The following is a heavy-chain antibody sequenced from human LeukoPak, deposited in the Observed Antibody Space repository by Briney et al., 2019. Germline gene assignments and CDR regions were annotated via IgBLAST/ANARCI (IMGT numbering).Heavy chain of an antibody. CDR3: ASPSPRHYYDSSGYSCPGDY. CDR1: GFTFSSYA. J-gene: IGHJ4*02. Sequence: GGSLRLSCAASGFTFSSYAMHWVRQAPGKGLEWVAVISYDGSNKYYADSVKGRFTISRDNSKNTLYLQMNSLRAEDTAVYYCASPSPRHYYDSSGYSCPGDYWGQGTLVTVSS. CDR2: ISYDGSNK. D-gene: IGHD3-22*01. V-gene: IGHV3-30-3*01.